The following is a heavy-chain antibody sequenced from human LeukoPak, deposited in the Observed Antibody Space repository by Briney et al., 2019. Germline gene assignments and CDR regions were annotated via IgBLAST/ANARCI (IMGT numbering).Heavy chain of an antibody. CDR1: GYSISNGYY. Sequence: SETLSLTCTVSGYSISNGYYWGWIRQPPGKGLEWIGEIYHSGSTNYNPSLKSRVTISVDKSKNQFSLKLSSVTAADTAVYYCARTGFSSRIDYWGQGTLVTVSS. J-gene: IGHJ4*02. CDR2: IYHSGST. CDR3: ARTGFSSRIDY. V-gene: IGHV4-38-2*02. D-gene: IGHD6-13*01.